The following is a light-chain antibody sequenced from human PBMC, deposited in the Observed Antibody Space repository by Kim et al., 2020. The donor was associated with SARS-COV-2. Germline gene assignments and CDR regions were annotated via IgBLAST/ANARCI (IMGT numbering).Light chain of an antibody. CDR3: MQALEAPPT. V-gene: IGKV2-28*01. CDR2: TAS. J-gene: IGKJ4*01. CDR1: QSLLHTNGYNY. Sequence: PATTSCRSSQSLLHTNGYNYVDWYLQRTGQSPRLLIYTASNRASGVTGRFSGSGSGTNFTLKISRLEAEDAGIYYCMQALEAPPTFGGGTKVDIK.